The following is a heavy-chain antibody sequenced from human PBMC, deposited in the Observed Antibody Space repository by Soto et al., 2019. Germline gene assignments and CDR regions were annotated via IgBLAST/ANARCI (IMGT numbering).Heavy chain of an antibody. CDR1: GFTFSSYG. V-gene: IGHV3-30*18. J-gene: IGHJ4*02. CDR3: AKGDSGYDY. D-gene: IGHD5-12*01. Sequence: QVQLVESGGGVVKPGRSLRLSCAASGFTFSSYGMHWVRQAPGKGLEWVAVISYDGSNKYYADSVKGRFTISRDNSKNTLYLQMNSLRAEDTAVYYCAKGDSGYDYWGQGTLVTVSS. CDR2: ISYDGSNK.